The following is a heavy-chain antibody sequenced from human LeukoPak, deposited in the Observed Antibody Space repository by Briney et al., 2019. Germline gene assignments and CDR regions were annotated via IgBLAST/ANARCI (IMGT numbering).Heavy chain of an antibody. V-gene: IGHV4-59*01. D-gene: IGHD2-2*01. Sequence: SETLSLTCTVSDGSISSYYWSWIRQPPGKGLDWIGYISYTGSTNYNPSLKSRVTISVDTSKNQFSLMLSSVTAADTAVYYCARWNLVVPASRIYYFDYWGQGALVTVSS. CDR2: ISYTGST. CDR1: DGSISSYY. CDR3: ARWNLVVPASRIYYFDY. J-gene: IGHJ4*02.